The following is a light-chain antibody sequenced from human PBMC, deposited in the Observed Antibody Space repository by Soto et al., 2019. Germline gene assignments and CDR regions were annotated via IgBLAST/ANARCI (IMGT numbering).Light chain of an antibody. CDR2: AAS. V-gene: IGKV1-27*01. CDR3: QRYNSAPWT. CDR1: QAIYNS. Sequence: DIQMTQSPSSLSASVGDRVTITCRARQAIYNSLAWYQRKPGKVPKLLIYAASTLKSGVPSRFSGSGSGTDFTLIISSRQPDDGAPYYCQRYNSAPWTFGQGTKVEIK. J-gene: IGKJ1*01.